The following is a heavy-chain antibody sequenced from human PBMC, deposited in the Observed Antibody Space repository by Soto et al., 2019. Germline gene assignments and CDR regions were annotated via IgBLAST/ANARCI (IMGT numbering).Heavy chain of an antibody. Sequence: PGGSLXLSCAAYGFTFSSYWVHWVRQAPGKGLEWVAMTPYDGSSTYYADSVKGRFTISRENSKNTLFLQMNSLRAEDTAVYYCAKFALVSTYYYYYYGMYFWGQGTTVTVSS. CDR2: TPYDGSST. CDR3: AKFALVSTYYYYYYGMYF. CDR1: GFTFSSYW. D-gene: IGHD1-20*01. J-gene: IGHJ6*02. V-gene: IGHV3-30*18.